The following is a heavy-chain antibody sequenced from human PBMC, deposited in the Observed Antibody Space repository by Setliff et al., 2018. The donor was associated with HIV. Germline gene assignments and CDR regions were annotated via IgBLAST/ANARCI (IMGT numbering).Heavy chain of an antibody. CDR3: AANFH. J-gene: IGHJ4*02. CDR2: IYNIGST. V-gene: IGHV4-39*01. Sequence: ETLSLTCTVSGGSISSSSYYWGWIRQPPGKGLEWIGGIYNIGSTYYNPSLKSRVTISVDTSKNQFSLKLSSVTAADTAVYYCAANFHWGQGTLVTVSS. D-gene: IGHD7-27*01. CDR1: GGSISSSSYY.